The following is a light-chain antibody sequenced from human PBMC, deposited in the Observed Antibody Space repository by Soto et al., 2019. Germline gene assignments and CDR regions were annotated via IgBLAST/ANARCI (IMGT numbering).Light chain of an antibody. CDR1: QGISSW. CDR3: QQDNSFPIT. CDR2: GAS. V-gene: IGKV1-12*01. Sequence: GDIVTITCRASQGISSWLAWYQQKAGKAPNLLIYGASNLHSGVPSRFSGSGSGKNFTLTISSLQPEDFATYYCQQDNSFPITFGQGTRLEIK. J-gene: IGKJ5*01.